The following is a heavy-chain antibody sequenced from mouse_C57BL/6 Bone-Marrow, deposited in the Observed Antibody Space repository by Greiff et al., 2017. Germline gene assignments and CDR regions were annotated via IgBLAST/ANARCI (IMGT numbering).Heavy chain of an antibody. V-gene: IGHV1-82*01. D-gene: IGHD1-1*01. CDR3: ARRDYYYGSSYYWYCDV. Sequence: VQRVESGPELVKPGASVKISCKASGYAFSSSWMNWVKQRPGKGLEWIGRIYPGDGDTNYNGKFKGKATLTADKSSSTAYMQLSSLTSEDSAVYFCARRDYYYGSSYYWYCDVWGTGTTVTVSS. CDR2: IYPGDGDT. J-gene: IGHJ1*03. CDR1: GYAFSSSW.